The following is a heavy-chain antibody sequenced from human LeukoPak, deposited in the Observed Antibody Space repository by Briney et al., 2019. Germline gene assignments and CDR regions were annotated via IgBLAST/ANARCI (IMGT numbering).Heavy chain of an antibody. CDR2: TNQDESQK. D-gene: IGHD2/OR15-2a*01. V-gene: IGHV3-7*01. CDR3: ARDHVTVGLLFDY. Sequence: KAGGSLRLSCAASGFTFSSYSLNWVRQAPGKGLEWVATTNQDESQKYYVDSVKGRFTISRDNAKNSLFLQMSSLRAEDTAVYYCARDHVTVGLLFDYWGQGTLVTVSS. J-gene: IGHJ4*02. CDR1: GFTFSSYS.